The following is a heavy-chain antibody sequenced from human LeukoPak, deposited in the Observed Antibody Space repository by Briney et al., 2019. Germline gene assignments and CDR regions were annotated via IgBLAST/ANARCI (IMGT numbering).Heavy chain of an antibody. D-gene: IGHD2-21*02. CDR2: IWFDGSST. V-gene: IGHV3-33*01. CDR1: GFTFRRFG. J-gene: IGHJ4*01. Sequence: GGSLRLSCAASGFTFRRFGMHWVREAPGKGLEWEADIWFDGSSTYYADSVKGRFTISRDNSKNMLYLQMNSLRVEDTGVYFCARDSAPYCGGDCYFDYWGHGTLVTVSS. CDR3: ARDSAPYCGGDCYFDY.